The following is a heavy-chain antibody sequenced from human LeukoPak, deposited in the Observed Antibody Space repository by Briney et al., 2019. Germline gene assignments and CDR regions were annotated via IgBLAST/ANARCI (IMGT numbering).Heavy chain of an antibody. V-gene: IGHV3-33*01. Sequence: GRSLRLSCAASGFTFSSYGMHWVRQAPGKGLEWVAVIWYDGSNKYYADSVKGRFTISRDNSKNTLYLQMNSLRAEDTAVYYCARSMGGGYDYEAFDIWGQGTMVTVSS. CDR2: IWYDGSNK. CDR3: ARSMGGGYDYEAFDI. CDR1: GFTFSSYG. J-gene: IGHJ3*02. D-gene: IGHD5-12*01.